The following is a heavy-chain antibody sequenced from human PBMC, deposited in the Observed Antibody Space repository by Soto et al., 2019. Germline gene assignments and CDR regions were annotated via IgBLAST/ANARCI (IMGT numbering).Heavy chain of an antibody. J-gene: IGHJ4*02. D-gene: IGHD3-10*01. CDR1: GDTFSFHT. CDR3: ATSYGSGSRALDY. CDR2: INPIVDMS. Sequence: QVQLVQSGAEVKKPGSSVKVSCKASGDTFSFHTINWVRQAPGQGLEWMGRINPIVDMSNYAQKFQGRVTITADKSTTTAYLFLSSLRSDDTAVFYCATSYGSGSRALDYWGQGTLVTVSS. V-gene: IGHV1-69*02.